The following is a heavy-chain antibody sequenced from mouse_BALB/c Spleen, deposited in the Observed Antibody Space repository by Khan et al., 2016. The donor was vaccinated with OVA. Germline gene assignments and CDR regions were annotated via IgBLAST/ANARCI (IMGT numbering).Heavy chain of an antibody. CDR1: GFSLSSYG. CDR2: IWAGGST. D-gene: IGHD1-1*01. CDR3: ARAFYYGAWFAY. J-gene: IGHJ3*01. Sequence: VQLKASGPGLVAPSQTLSITCTVSGFSLSSYGVHWVRQPPGKGLEWLGVIWAGGSTNHNSALMSRLSISKDNSKSQVFLKMNSLQTDDTAMYYCARAFYYGAWFAYWGQGTLVTVSA. V-gene: IGHV2-9*02.